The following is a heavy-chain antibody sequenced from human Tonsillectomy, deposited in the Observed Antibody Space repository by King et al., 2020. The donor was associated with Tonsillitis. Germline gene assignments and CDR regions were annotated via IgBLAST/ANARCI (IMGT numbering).Heavy chain of an antibody. Sequence: VQLVESGGGVVQPGRSLRLSCAASGFTFSSYAMHWVRQAPGKGLEWVAVISYDGSNKYYADSVKGRFTISRDNSKNTLYLQMNSLIAEDTAVDYCAREGITGTTGGIYYYYGMDVWGQGTTVTVSS. CDR2: ISYDGSNK. V-gene: IGHV3-30-3*01. CDR3: AREGITGTTGGIYYYYGMDV. J-gene: IGHJ6*02. CDR1: GFTFSSYA. D-gene: IGHD1-7*01.